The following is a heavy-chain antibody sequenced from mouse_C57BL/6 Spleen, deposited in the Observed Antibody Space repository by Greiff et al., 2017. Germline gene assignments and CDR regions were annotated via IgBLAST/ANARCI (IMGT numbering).Heavy chain of an antibody. CDR2: ISSGGSYT. J-gene: IGHJ2*01. Sequence: EVHLVESGGDLVKPGGSLKLSCAASRFTFSSYGMSWVRQTPDKRLEWVATISSGGSYTYYPDSVKGRFTISRDNAKNTLYLQMSSLKSEDTAMYYCARQGGSNYFYFDYWGQGTTLTVSS. CDR3: ARQGGSNYFYFDY. V-gene: IGHV5-6*01. CDR1: RFTFSSYG. D-gene: IGHD2-5*01.